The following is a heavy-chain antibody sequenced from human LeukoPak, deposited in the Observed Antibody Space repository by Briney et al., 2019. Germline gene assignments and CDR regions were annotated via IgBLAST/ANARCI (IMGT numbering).Heavy chain of an antibody. CDR1: GGSISSYY. J-gene: IGHJ4*02. CDR2: IYYSGST. V-gene: IGHV4-59*01. CDR3: ARDLNGDYYFDY. Sequence: SETLSLTCTVSGGSISSYYWSWIRQPPGKGLEWIGYIYYSGSTNYNPSLKSRVTISVDTSKSQFSLKLSSVTAADTAVYYCARDLNGDYYFDYWGQGTLVTVSS. D-gene: IGHD3-10*01.